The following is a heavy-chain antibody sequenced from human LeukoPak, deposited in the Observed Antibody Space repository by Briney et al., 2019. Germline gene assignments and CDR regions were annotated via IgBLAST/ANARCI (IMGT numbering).Heavy chain of an antibody. J-gene: IGHJ4*02. CDR1: GFTFSSYA. CDR2: ISGSGGST. Sequence: PGGSLRLSCAASGFTFSSYAMSWVRQAPGKGLEWVSAISGSGGSTYYADSVKGRFTISRDNSKNTLSLQMNSLRAEDTAVYYCARLLRVGTAAGFDYWGQGTLVTVSS. V-gene: IGHV3-23*01. CDR3: ARLLRVGTAAGFDY. D-gene: IGHD6-13*01.